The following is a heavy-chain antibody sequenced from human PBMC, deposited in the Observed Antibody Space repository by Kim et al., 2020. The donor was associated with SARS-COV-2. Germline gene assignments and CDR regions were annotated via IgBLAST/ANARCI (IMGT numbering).Heavy chain of an antibody. V-gene: IGHV4-38-2*02. CDR1: GYSISSGYY. Sequence: SETLSLTCTVSGYSISSGYYWGWIRQPPGKGLEWIGSIYHSGSTYYNPSLKSRVTIAVDTSKNQFSLKLSSVTAEDTAVYYCASGYSSSWPLHWGQGTLV. J-gene: IGHJ4*02. CDR2: IYHSGST. D-gene: IGHD6-13*01. CDR3: ASGYSSSWPLH.